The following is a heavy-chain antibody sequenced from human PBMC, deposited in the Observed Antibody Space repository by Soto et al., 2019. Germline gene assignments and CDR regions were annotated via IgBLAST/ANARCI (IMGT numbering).Heavy chain of an antibody. CDR3: AGDRSGTAQLGAFDI. D-gene: IGHD1-1*01. V-gene: IGHV1-3*01. CDR1: GYTFTSYA. J-gene: IGHJ3*02. CDR2: INAGNGNT. Sequence: QVQLVQSGAEVKKPGASVKVSCKASGYTFTSYAMHWVRQAPGQRLEWMGWINAGNGNTKYSQKFQGRVTITRDTSASTAYMELSSLRSEDTAVYYCAGDRSGTAQLGAFDIWGQGTMVTVSS.